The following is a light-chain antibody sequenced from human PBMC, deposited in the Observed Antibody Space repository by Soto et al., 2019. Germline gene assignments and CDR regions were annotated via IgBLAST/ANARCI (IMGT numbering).Light chain of an antibody. CDR2: DVS. Sequence: QSALTQPRSVSGSPGQSVTISCTGTSNDVGGYNYVSWYQQHPGKAPKVIIYDVSKRPSGVPDRFSGSKSGNTASLTISGLQAEDEADYYCCSYAGRYILGFGGGTKVTVL. CDR3: CSYAGRYILG. V-gene: IGLV2-11*01. J-gene: IGLJ3*02. CDR1: SNDVGGYNY.